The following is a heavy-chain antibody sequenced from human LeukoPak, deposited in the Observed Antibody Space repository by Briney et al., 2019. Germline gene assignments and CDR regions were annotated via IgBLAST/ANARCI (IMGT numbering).Heavy chain of an antibody. CDR1: GGTFSSYA. V-gene: IGHV1-69*05. Sequence: ASVKVSCKASGGTFSSYAISWVRQAPGQGLEWMGGIIPIFGTANYAQKFQGRVTITTDESTSTAYMELSSLRSEDTAVYYCARGPRQIQLWGFDYWGQGTLVTVSS. CDR2: IIPIFGTA. D-gene: IGHD5-18*01. J-gene: IGHJ4*02. CDR3: ARGPRQIQLWGFDY.